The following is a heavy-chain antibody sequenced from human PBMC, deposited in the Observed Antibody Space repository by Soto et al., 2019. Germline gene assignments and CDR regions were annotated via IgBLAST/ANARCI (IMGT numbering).Heavy chain of an antibody. CDR2: IYSGGST. V-gene: IGHV3-66*01. CDR1: GFTVSSNY. Sequence: GGSLRLSCAASGFTVSSNYMSWVRQAPGKGLEWVSVIYSGGSTYYADSVKGRFTISRDNSKNTLYPQMNSLRAEDTAVYYCARGHDYGDYYYYYYMDVWGKGTTVTVSS. D-gene: IGHD4-17*01. CDR3: ARGHDYGDYYYYYYMDV. J-gene: IGHJ6*03.